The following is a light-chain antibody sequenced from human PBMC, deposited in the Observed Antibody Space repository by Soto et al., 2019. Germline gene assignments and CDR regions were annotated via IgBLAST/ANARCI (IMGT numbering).Light chain of an antibody. J-gene: IGLJ2*01. Sequence: QSALTQPASVSGSPGQSITISCTGTSSDVGGYNYVSWYQQHPGRAPQLMIYDVSHRPSGVSNRFSGSRSGNTASLTISGLQAEDEADYYCSSYAISTTVLFGGRTQLTVL. CDR1: SSDVGGYNY. V-gene: IGLV2-14*03. CDR3: SSYAISTTVL. CDR2: DVS.